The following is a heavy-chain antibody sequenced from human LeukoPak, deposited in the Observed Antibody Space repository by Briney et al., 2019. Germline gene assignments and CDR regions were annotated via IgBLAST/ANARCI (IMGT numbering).Heavy chain of an antibody. CDR2: IYPGDSDT. V-gene: IGHV5-51*01. Sequence: GESLKISCKGSGYRFTTNWIGWVRQMPGRGLEWMGIIYPGDSDTRYSPSFQGQVTISADKSISTAYLQWSSLKASDTAIYYCARPIGGASVYYFDDWGQGTLVTVSS. CDR1: GYRFTTNW. CDR3: ARPIGGASVYYFDD. D-gene: IGHD1-26*01. J-gene: IGHJ4*02.